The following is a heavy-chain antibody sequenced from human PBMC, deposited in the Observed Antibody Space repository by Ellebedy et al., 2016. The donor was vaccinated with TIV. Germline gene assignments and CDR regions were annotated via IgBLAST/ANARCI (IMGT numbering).Heavy chain of an antibody. CDR3: ARDSAGASKALDI. V-gene: IGHV1-3*01. Sequence: GGSLRLSCAASGFTLSNYNMNWVRQAPGQGLEWMGWINAGNGITKYSQRFQGRVTITTDTSANTAYMELSSLTPEDTAVYYCARDSAGASKALDIWGQGTLVTVSS. J-gene: IGHJ3*02. D-gene: IGHD1-26*01. CDR1: GFTLSNYN. CDR2: INAGNGIT.